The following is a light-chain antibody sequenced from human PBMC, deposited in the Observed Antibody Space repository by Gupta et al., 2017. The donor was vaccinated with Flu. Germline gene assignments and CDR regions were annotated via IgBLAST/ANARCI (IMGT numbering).Light chain of an antibody. J-gene: IGLJ1*01. CDR3: KSYGAGDTFL. Sequence: VSWYQQHPGRAPRLLMYEVSKRPSGVPPRISGSKSGNTASLTISGLQSEDEADYYCKSYGAGDTFLFGTGTKVTV. CDR2: EVS. V-gene: IGLV2-11*01.